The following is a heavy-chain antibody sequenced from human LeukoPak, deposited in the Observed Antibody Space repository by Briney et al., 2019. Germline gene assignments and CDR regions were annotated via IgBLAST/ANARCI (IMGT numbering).Heavy chain of an antibody. Sequence: ASVKVSCKASGGTFSSYAVSWVRQAPGQGLEWMGGIIPIFGTANYAQKFQGRVTITADESTSTAYMELSSLRSEDAAVYYCARDGYNSYSFDIWGQGTMVTVSS. CDR1: GGTFSSYA. CDR3: ARDGYNSYSFDI. V-gene: IGHV1-69*13. CDR2: IIPIFGTA. J-gene: IGHJ3*02. D-gene: IGHD5-24*01.